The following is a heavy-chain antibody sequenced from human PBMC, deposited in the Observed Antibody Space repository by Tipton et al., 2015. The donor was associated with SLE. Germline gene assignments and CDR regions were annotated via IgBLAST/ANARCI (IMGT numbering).Heavy chain of an antibody. Sequence: SLRLSCAASGFTVSSNYMSWVRQAPGKGLEWVSLIYSAGSTSYADSVKGRFTVSRDTSKNTLYLQMNSLKAEDTAVYYCAKDTDFDYWGQGSLVTVSS. CDR2: IYSAGST. CDR3: AKDTDFDY. CDR1: GFTVSSNY. V-gene: IGHV3-53*05. J-gene: IGHJ4*02.